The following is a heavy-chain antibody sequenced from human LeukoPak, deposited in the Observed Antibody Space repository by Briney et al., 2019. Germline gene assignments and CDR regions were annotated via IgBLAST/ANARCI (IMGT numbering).Heavy chain of an antibody. Sequence: GGSLRLSCSASGXTFNSYPMHWVRQASGKGLEYVSGISRNGGSTYYADSVKGRFTISRDNSKNTLYLQMRSLRAEDTAVYYCVKESGFMVAPNSAFDIWGQGTMVTVSS. CDR1: GXTFNSYP. V-gene: IGHV3-64D*06. J-gene: IGHJ3*02. CDR3: VKESGFMVAPNSAFDI. CDR2: ISRNGGST. D-gene: IGHD4/OR15-4a*01.